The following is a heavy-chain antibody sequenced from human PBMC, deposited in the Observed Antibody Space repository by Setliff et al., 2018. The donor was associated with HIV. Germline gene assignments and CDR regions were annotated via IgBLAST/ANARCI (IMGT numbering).Heavy chain of an antibody. V-gene: IGHV1-2*04. CDR3: ARGPRGYDSSHYFDY. CDR2: INLNSGGT. CDR1: GYTFSGYY. D-gene: IGHD3-22*01. J-gene: IGHJ4*02. Sequence: ASVKVSCKASGYTFSGYYMHWVRQAPGQGLEWMGWINLNSGGTNYAQKFQGWVTMTRDTSIITAYMQLDRLGSDDTAVYYCARGPRGYDSSHYFDYWGQGTLVTVSS.